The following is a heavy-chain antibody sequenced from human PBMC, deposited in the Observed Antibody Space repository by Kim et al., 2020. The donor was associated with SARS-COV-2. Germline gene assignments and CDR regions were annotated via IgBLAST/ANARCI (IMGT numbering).Heavy chain of an antibody. V-gene: IGHV3-30*04. CDR2: ISYDGSNK. Sequence: GGSLRLSCAASRFTFSNFAMHWVRQSPGKGLEWVAVISYDGSNKYYADSVKGRFTISRDNSKNTLYLQMNSLRAEDTAVYYCVRDSISMVRGVIKGAFDIWGQGTMVTVSS. J-gene: IGHJ3*02. D-gene: IGHD3-10*01. CDR1: RFTFSNFA. CDR3: VRDSISMVRGVIKGAFDI.